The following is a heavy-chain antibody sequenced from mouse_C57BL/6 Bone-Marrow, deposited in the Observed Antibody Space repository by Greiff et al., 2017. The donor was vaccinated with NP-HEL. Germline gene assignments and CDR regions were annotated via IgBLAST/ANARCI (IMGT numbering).Heavy chain of an antibody. CDR3: ARDGDYYGSSYDWFAY. V-gene: IGHV7-1*01. Sequence: EVQGVESGGGLVQSGRSLRLSCATSGFTFSDFYMEWVRQAPGKGLAWIAASRNKANDYTTEYSASVKGRFIVSRDTSQSILYLQMNALRAEDTAIYYCARDGDYYGSSYDWFAYWGQGTLVTVSA. CDR2: SRNKANDYTT. J-gene: IGHJ3*01. D-gene: IGHD1-1*01. CDR1: GFTFSDFY.